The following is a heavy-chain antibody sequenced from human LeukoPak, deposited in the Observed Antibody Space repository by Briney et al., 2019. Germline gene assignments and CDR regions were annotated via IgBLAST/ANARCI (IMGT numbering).Heavy chain of an antibody. CDR2: LYVGVGP. CDR3: ARMSPYDSTGYSPGHYMDV. D-gene: IGHD3-22*01. J-gene: IGHJ6*03. CDR1: GGPMYSYY. Sequence: SETLFLTCSGSGGPMYSYYWSWIRQTPGKGLEWIGRLYVGVGPNYNPSLKSRVTMSVDTSKHQFVLKLSAVTAADTAVYYCARMSPYDSTGYSPGHYMDVWGKGTTVTVYS. V-gene: IGHV4-4*07.